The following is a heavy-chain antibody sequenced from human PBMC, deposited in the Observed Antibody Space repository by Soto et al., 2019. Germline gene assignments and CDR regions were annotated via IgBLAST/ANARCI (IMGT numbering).Heavy chain of an antibody. D-gene: IGHD3-10*01. J-gene: IGHJ4*02. Sequence: EVQLVESGGGLVQPGGSLRLSCAASGFTFSDHYMDWVRQAPGEGLEWVGRTRNKANRYTTEYAASVKGRFTISRDDSKNSLYLQMNSLKTDDTAVYYCVRVRGGGTYHFDYWGQGTLVTVSS. CDR2: TRNKANRYTT. CDR1: GFTFSDHY. V-gene: IGHV3-72*01. CDR3: VRVRGGGTYHFDY.